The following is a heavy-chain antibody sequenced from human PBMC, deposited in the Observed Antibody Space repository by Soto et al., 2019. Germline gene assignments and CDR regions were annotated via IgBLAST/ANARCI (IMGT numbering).Heavy chain of an antibody. CDR1: GYTFSNYG. CDR2: ISLYSDGT. V-gene: IGHV1-18*01. Sequence: QVKLVQSGGEVKRPGASVKVSCKTSGYTFSNYGITWVRQAPGQPLEWLGWISLYSDGTNYAQKFQGRVSMTTDTSTTTAYMELTSLRSDDTAVYYCARVVPGAEAWFGPWGQGTLVTVSS. J-gene: IGHJ5*02. CDR3: ARVVPGAEAWFGP. D-gene: IGHD2-2*01.